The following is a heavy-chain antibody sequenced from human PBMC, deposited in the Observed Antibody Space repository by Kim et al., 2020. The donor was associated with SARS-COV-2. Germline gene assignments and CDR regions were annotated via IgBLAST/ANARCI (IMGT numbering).Heavy chain of an antibody. Sequence: SETLSLTCTVSGGSISSYYWSWIRQPPGKGLEWIGYIYYSGSTNYNPSLKSRVTISVDTSKNQFSLKLSSVTAADTAVYYCARAPINCSGGSCYSGVDWHYYYYYGMDVWGQGTTVTVSS. J-gene: IGHJ6*02. CDR3: ARAPINCSGGSCYSGVDWHYYYYYGMDV. V-gene: IGHV4-59*13. D-gene: IGHD2-15*01. CDR1: GGSISSYY. CDR2: IYYSGST.